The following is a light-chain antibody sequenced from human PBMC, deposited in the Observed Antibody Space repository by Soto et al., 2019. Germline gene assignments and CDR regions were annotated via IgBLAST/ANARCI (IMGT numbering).Light chain of an antibody. CDR2: DAS. CDR3: QQRSNWPPIIT. V-gene: IGKV3-11*01. Sequence: EIVLTQSPATLSLSPGERATLSCRASQSVTTYLAWYQQKPGQAPGLLIYDASNRATGIPARFSGSGSGTDFTLTVSSLEPEDFAVYYCQQRSNWPPIITFGGGTRVEIK. J-gene: IGKJ4*01. CDR1: QSVTTY.